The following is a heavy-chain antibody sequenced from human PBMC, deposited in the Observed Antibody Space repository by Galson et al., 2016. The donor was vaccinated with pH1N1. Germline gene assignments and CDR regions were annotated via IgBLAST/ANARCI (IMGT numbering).Heavy chain of an antibody. Sequence: CAISGDSVSSHSAAWNWIRQSPSRGLEWLGRTYYRSKWYNGYAVSVKSRITINPDTSKNQFSTQLNSVTPEDTAVYYSARDGIAAAGIRRDQYYFDYWGRGTLVTVSA. CDR1: GDSVSSHSAA. CDR3: ARDGIAAAGIRRDQYYFDY. J-gene: IGHJ4*02. CDR2: TYYRSKWYN. V-gene: IGHV6-1*01. D-gene: IGHD6-13*01.